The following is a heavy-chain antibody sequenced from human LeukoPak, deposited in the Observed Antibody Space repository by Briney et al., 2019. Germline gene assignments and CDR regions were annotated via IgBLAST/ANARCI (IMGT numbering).Heavy chain of an antibody. CDR2: IYYSGST. D-gene: IGHD2-15*01. Sequence: PSETLSLTCTVSGGSISSSSYYWGWIRQPTGKGLEWIGSIYYSGSTYYNPSLKSRVTISVDTSKNQFSLKLSSVTAADTAVYYCARTGYCSGGSCRSVFFDYYYGMDVWGQGTTVTVSS. CDR3: ARTGYCSGGSCRSVFFDYYYGMDV. V-gene: IGHV4-39*01. J-gene: IGHJ6*02. CDR1: GGSISSSSYY.